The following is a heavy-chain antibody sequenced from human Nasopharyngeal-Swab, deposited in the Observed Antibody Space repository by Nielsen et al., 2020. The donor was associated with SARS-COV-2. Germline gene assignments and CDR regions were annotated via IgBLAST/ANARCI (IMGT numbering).Heavy chain of an antibody. D-gene: IGHD3-10*01. CDR2: ISAYNGNT. J-gene: IGHJ6*02. CDR1: GYTFTSYY. CDR3: ARELWFGELSLGMDV. Sequence: ASVKVSCKASGYTFTSYYMHWVRQAPGQGLEWMGWISAYNGNTNYAQKLQGRVTMTTDTSTSTAYMELRSLRSDDTAVYYCARELWFGELSLGMDVWGQGTTFTVSS. V-gene: IGHV1-18*04.